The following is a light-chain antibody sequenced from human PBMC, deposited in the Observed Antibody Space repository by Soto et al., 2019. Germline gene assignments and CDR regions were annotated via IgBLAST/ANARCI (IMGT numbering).Light chain of an antibody. V-gene: IGKV1-6*01. J-gene: IGKJ2*01. CDR1: QGISDE. CDR2: GAS. Sequence: AIQMTQFPASLSASVGDRVTITCRASQGISDELAWYQQKPGKAPTLLIYGASRLESGVPSRFSGSGSGTDFSLTIYSLRPEDSATYYCLQDYNYPRTFGQGTKLQIK. CDR3: LQDYNYPRT.